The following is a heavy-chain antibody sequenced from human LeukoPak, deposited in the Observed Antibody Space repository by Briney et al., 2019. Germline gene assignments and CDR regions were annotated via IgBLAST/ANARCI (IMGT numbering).Heavy chain of an antibody. V-gene: IGHV4-59*08. Sequence: SETLSLTCSVSGGSVSSYYWSWIRQSPGKGLEWIGYIHNSGRTNYNPSLKSRVTGFVDTSKNQVSLRLSSVTAADTAVYYCARHGYCSGGSCYWDYWGQGTLVTVSS. J-gene: IGHJ4*02. D-gene: IGHD2-15*01. CDR1: GGSVSSYY. CDR2: IHNSGRT. CDR3: ARHGYCSGGSCYWDY.